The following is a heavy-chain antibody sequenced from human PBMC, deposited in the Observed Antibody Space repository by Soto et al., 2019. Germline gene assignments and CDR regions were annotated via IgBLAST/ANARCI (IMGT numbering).Heavy chain of an antibody. J-gene: IGHJ6*02. V-gene: IGHV1-69*01. Sequence: QVQLVQSGAEMKKAGSSVNVSCQSSGDTVGTAAFSWVRRAPGQGLEWMGGIIPTFQTPNYAQKSRYRVTTTADASTSTTDMTLNSLRSEDSAIYFCARGIKDLGPQGGVPDYYYGIDFWGQGTTVTVFS. CDR1: GDTVGTAA. CDR3: ARGIKDLGPQGGVPDYYYGIDF. D-gene: IGHD3-10*01. CDR2: IIPTFQTP.